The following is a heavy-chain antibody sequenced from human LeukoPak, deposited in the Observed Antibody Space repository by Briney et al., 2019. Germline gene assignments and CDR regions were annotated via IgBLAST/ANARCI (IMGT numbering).Heavy chain of an antibody. D-gene: IGHD5-18*01. CDR1: RYTFTSYD. Sequence: GASVKVSCKAARYTFTSYDINWVRQAPGQGLEWMGWMNPTSGNTGYAQKFQGRVTMTRDASIATAYMELSSLTSEDTALYYCTRMRGYTYGYWYLDLWGRGTPVTVSS. CDR3: TRMRGYTYGYWYLDL. V-gene: IGHV1-8*01. CDR2: MNPTSGNT. J-gene: IGHJ2*01.